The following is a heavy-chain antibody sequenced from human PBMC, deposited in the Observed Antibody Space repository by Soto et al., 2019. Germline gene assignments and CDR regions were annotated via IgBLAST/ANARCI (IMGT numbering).Heavy chain of an antibody. CDR2: ISGSGGST. CDR1: GFTFSSYA. V-gene: IGHV3-23*01. CDR3: AKAYIVVVVAAANSDY. J-gene: IGHJ4*02. D-gene: IGHD2-15*01. Sequence: GGSLRLSCAASGFTFSSYAMSWVRQAPGKGLEWVSAISGSGGSTYYADSVKGRFTISRDNSKNTLYLQMNSLRAEDTAVYYCAKAYIVVVVAAANSDYWGQGTLVTVSS.